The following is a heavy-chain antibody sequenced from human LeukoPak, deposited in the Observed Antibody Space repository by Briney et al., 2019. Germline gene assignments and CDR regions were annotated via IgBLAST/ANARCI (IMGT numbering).Heavy chain of an antibody. J-gene: IGHJ5*01. CDR2: IGTSSDAI. V-gene: IGHV3-48*02. CDR3: ARNLDS. Sequence: GGSLRLSYSASGFTFSTYNMNLVRQAPGKGLEWVSFIGTSSDAIYYADSVKGRFTISRDNAKKSLYLQMNSLRDEDTAVYYCARNLDSWGQGALVTVSS. CDR1: GFTFSTYN.